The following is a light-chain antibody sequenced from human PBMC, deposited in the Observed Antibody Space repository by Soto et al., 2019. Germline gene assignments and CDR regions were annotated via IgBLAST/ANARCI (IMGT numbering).Light chain of an antibody. CDR3: STYTGTSTLV. J-gene: IGLJ2*01. CDR1: SSDVGGYNY. V-gene: IGLV2-14*01. Sequence: QSALTQPASVSGSPGQSITISCTGTSSDVGGYNYVSWYQQNPGKAPKLMIYEVSNRPSGVSNRFSGSKSGNTASLTISGLQAVDEADFYCSTYTGTSTLVFGGGTNLTVL. CDR2: EVS.